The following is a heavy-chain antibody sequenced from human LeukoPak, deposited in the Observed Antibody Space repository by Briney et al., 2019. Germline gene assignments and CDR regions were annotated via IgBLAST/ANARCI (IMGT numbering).Heavy chain of an antibody. D-gene: IGHD5-18*01. CDR3: AWGYSYDFHFDY. CDR1: GYTFTSYG. V-gene: IGHV1-69*13. Sequence: SVKVSCKASGYTFTSYGISWVRQAPGQGLEWMGGIIPIFGTANYAQKFQGRVTITADESTSTAYMELSSLRSEDTAVYYCAWGYSYDFHFDYWGQGTLVTVSS. CDR2: IIPIFGTA. J-gene: IGHJ4*02.